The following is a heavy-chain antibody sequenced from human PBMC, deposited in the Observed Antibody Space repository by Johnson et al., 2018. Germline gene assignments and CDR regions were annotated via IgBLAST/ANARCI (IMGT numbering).Heavy chain of an antibody. J-gene: IGHJ3*02. CDR2: IRGSGGST. D-gene: IGHD2-2*01. CDR1: GFTFSSYA. CDR3: SNSTDAAFDI. V-gene: IGHV3-23*04. Sequence: EVQLVESGGGLVQPGGSLRLSCAASGFTFSSYAMSWVRQAPGKGLEWVSAIRGSGGSTYYAAPVQGRFTISRDNSKNPLYLQMNSLRAEDTAVYYCSNSTDAAFDIWGQGTMVTVSS.